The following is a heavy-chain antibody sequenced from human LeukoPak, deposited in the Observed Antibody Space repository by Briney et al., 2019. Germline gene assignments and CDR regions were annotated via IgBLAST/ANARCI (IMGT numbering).Heavy chain of an antibody. CDR2: ISSSSTI. V-gene: IGHV3-48*01. J-gene: IGHJ4*02. Sequence: GGSLRLSCAASGFTFSSYSMNWVRQAPGKGLEWVSYISSSSTIYYADSVKGRFTISRDNAKNSLYLQMNSLRAEDTAVYYCARDREYSYGRKDYWGQGTLVTASS. D-gene: IGHD5-18*01. CDR1: GFTFSSYS. CDR3: ARDREYSYGRKDY.